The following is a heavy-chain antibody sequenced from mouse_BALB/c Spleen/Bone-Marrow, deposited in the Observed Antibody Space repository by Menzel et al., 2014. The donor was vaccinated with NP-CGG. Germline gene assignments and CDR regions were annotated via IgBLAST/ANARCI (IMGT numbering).Heavy chain of an antibody. V-gene: IGHV1-7*01. J-gene: IGHJ3*01. CDR1: GYTFTNYW. Sequence: QVQLQQSGAELAKPGASVKMSCKASGYTFTNYWMHWVKQRPGQGLEWIGYINPSTGYTEYNQKFKDKATLTADKSSSTAYMQLSSLTSEDSAVYYCARGYQRIWAYWGQGTLVTVSA. CDR3: ARGYQRIWAY. CDR2: INPSTGYT.